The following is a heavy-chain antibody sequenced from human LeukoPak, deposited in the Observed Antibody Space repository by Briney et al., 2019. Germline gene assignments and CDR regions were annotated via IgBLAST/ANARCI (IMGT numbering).Heavy chain of an antibody. CDR2: FDPEDGET. D-gene: IGHD5-18*01. CDR1: GYTLTELS. CDR3: ATDEGYTYGPGGAFDI. V-gene: IGHV1-24*01. Sequence: ASVKVSCKVSGYTLTELSMHWVRQAPGKGLEWIAGFDPEDGETIYAQKFQGRVTMTEDTSTDTVYMELSSLRSEDTAVYYCATDEGYTYGPGGAFDIWGQGTMVTVSS. J-gene: IGHJ3*02.